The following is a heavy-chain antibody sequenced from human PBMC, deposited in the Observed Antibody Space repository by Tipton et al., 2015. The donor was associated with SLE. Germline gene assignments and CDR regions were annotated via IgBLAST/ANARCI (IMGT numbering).Heavy chain of an antibody. CDR1: GYTFTGYY. Sequence: QSGAEVKKPGASVKVSCKASGYTFTGYYLHWVRQAPGQGLEWMGRINPNSGGTNYAQKFQGRVTMTRDTSISTAYMELSRVRSDDTAVYYCASGSGRYEGQLHYWGQGTLVTVSS. D-gene: IGHD1-26*01. V-gene: IGHV1-2*06. J-gene: IGHJ4*02. CDR2: INPNSGGT. CDR3: ASGSGRYEGQLHY.